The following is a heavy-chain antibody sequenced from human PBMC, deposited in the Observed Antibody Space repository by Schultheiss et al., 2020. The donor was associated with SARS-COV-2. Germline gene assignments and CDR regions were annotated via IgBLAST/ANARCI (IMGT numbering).Heavy chain of an antibody. CDR2: INHSGST. Sequence: SETLSLTCAVYGGSFSGYYWGWIRQPPGKGLEWIGEINHSGSTNYNPSLKSRVTISVDTSKNQISLKLRSVTAADTAVYYCARWEDYGDYGFDYWGQGTLVTVSS. V-gene: IGHV4-34*01. D-gene: IGHD4-17*01. J-gene: IGHJ4*02. CDR3: ARWEDYGDYGFDY. CDR1: GGSFSGYY.